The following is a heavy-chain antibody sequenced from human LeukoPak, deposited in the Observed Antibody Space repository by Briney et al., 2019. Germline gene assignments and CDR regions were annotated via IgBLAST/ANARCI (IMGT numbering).Heavy chain of an antibody. D-gene: IGHD2-15*01. J-gene: IGHJ4*02. V-gene: IGHV3-21*01. CDR3: ARDGVVVAANDY. CDR2: ISSSSSYI. CDR1: GFTFSSYS. Sequence: GGSLRLSCAASGFTFSSYSMNWVRQAPGKGLEWVSSISSSSSYIYYADTVKGRFTISRDNAKNSLYLQLNSLRAEDAAVYYCARDGVVVAANDYWGQGALVTVSS.